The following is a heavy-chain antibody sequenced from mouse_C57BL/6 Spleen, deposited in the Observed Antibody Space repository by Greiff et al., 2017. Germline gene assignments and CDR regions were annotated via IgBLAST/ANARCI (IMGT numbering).Heavy chain of an antibody. Sequence: VQLQQPGAELVKPGASVKLSCKASGYTFTSYWMQWVKQRPGQGLEWIGEIDPSDSYTNYNQKFKGKATLTVDTSSSTAYMQLSSLTSEDSAVYYCARGDSTWGQGTLVTVSA. CDR1: GYTFTSYW. J-gene: IGHJ3*01. V-gene: IGHV1-50*01. CDR3: ARGDST. D-gene: IGHD3-2*01. CDR2: IDPSDSYT.